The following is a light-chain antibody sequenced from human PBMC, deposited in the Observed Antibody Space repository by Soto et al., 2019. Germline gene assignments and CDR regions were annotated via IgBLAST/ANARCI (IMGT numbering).Light chain of an antibody. V-gene: IGKV3-20*01. CDR1: QRVSSGY. CDR2: GAS. J-gene: IGKJ1*01. CDR3: QQYASSPQWK. Sequence: EIVLTQSPGTLSLSPGERATLSCRASQRVSSGYLGWYQQRPGQAPRLLLYGASNRAAGIPDRFSGRGSETDFTLTISRLEPEDFAVYYCQQYASSPQWKFGQGTKVDIX.